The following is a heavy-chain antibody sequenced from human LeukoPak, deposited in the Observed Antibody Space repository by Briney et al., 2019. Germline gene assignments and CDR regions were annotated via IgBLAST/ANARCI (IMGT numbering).Heavy chain of an antibody. CDR2: ISSSSSYI. D-gene: IGHD5-18*01. J-gene: IGHJ4*02. CDR1: GFTFSSFG. V-gene: IGHV3-21*01. Sequence: PGGSLRLSCAASGFTFSSFGMNWVRQAPGKGLEWVSSISSSSSYIYYADSVKGRFTISRDNAKNSLYLQMNSLRAEDTAVYYCASSDINSYGFTGLLDYWGQGTLVTVSS. CDR3: ASSDINSYGFTGLLDY.